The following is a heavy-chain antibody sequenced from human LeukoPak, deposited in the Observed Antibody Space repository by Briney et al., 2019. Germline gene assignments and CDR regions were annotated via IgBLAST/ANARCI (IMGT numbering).Heavy chain of an antibody. Sequence: SETLSLTCTVSGGSISSYYCSWIRQPPGKGLEWIGYIDHSGNTKYNPSLQSRVTTSVDTSKNQFSLQLGSVTAADTAVYLCARHRDYYDTWGHGTLVTVSS. CDR3: ARHRDYYDT. J-gene: IGHJ4*01. CDR1: GGSISSYY. CDR2: IDHSGNT. D-gene: IGHD3-22*01. V-gene: IGHV4-59*01.